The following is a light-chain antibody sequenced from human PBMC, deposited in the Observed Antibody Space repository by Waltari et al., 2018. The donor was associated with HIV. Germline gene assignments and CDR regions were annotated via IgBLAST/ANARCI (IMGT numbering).Light chain of an antibody. Sequence: DIVMTQSPDSLAVSLGERATINCKSSQSVLYSSNNKNYLAWYQQRPGQAPKLLIYWASTRESGVPDRFSGSGSGTDFTLTISSLQAEDAAVYYCQQYDSTPLTFGGGTK. CDR3: QQYDSTPLT. J-gene: IGKJ4*01. V-gene: IGKV4-1*01. CDR1: QSVLYSSNNKNY. CDR2: WAS.